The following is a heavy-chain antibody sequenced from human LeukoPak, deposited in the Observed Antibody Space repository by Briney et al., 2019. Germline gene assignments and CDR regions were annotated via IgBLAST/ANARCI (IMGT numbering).Heavy chain of an antibody. V-gene: IGHV4-59*01. CDR1: GGSISSYY. Sequence: SETLSLTCTVSGGSISSYYWSWIRQPPGKGLEWIGYIYYSGSTNYNPSLKSRVTISVDTSKNQFSLKLSSVTATDTAVYYCARVNGGIYGIDYWGQGTLVTVSS. D-gene: IGHD1-26*01. J-gene: IGHJ4*02. CDR3: ARVNGGIYGIDY. CDR2: IYYSGST.